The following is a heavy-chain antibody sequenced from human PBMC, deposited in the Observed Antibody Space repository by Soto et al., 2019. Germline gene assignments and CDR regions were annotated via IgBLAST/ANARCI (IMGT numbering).Heavy chain of an antibody. D-gene: IGHD3-10*01. CDR3: ARGELWFGELFHYYYGMDV. Sequence: GSLRLSCAASGFTFSSYAMHWVRQAPGKGLEWVAVISYDGSNKYYADSVKGRFTISRDNSKNTLYLQMNSLRAEDTAVYYCARGELWFGELFHYYYGMDVWGQGTTVTVSS. CDR2: ISYDGSNK. V-gene: IGHV3-30-3*01. CDR1: GFTFSSYA. J-gene: IGHJ6*02.